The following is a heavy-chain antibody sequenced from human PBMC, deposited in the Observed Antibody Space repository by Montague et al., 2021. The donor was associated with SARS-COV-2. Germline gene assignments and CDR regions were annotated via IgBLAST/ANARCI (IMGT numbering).Heavy chain of an antibody. D-gene: IGHD2-15*01. J-gene: IGHJ4*02. CDR3: ARAQNICFIANCVNYFDL. CDR2: IYYSGST. CDR1: GGSISSNSYY. V-gene: IGHV4-39*07. Sequence: SETLSLTCTVSGGSISSNSYYWAWIRQPPGKGLEWIGSIYYSGSTYYNPSLKSRVTTSVDTSKNQFSLRLSAVTAADTARYYCARAQNICFIANCVNYFDLWGLGALVTISS.